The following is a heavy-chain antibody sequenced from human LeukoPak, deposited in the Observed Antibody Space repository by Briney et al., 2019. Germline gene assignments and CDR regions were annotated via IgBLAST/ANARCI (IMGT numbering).Heavy chain of an antibody. J-gene: IGHJ6*03. CDR2: MNPNSGNT. V-gene: IGHV1-8*02. Sequence: GASVKVSCKASGYTFTSYGINWVRQATGQGLEWMGWMNPNSGNTGYAQKFQGRVTMTRNTSISTAYMELSSLRSEDTAVYYCARGSITMVRGVIRRYYYYYMDVWGKGTTVTISS. CDR3: ARGSITMVRGVIRRYYYYYMDV. D-gene: IGHD3-10*01. CDR1: GYTFTSYG.